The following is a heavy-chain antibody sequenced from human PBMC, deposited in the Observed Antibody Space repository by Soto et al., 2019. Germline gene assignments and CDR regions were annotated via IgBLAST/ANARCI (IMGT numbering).Heavy chain of an antibody. CDR2: LSSDGSIT. CDR1: GFTFRNHF. CDR3: TRDGVVGAPGFSFDP. D-gene: IGHD6-13*01. Sequence: PGGSLRLSCAASGFTFRNHFMHWVRQVPGRGPVWVSRLSSDGSITSYADSVKGRFTISRDNAKNTLYLQMNSLRNEDTAVYYCTRDGVVGAPGFSFDPWGQGTLVTVSS. V-gene: IGHV3-74*01. J-gene: IGHJ5*02.